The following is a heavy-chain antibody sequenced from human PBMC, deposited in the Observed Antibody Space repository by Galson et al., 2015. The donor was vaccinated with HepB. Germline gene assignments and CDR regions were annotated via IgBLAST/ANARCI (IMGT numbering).Heavy chain of an antibody. CDR2: IYYSGST. CDR1: GGSISSSSYY. CDR3: ARVKVLLWFGELLDYYFDY. D-gene: IGHD3-10*01. Sequence: SEPLSLTCTVSGGSISSSSYYWGWIRQPPGKGLEWIGSIYYSGSTYYNPSLKSRVTISVDTSKNQFSLKLSSVTAADTAVYYCARVKVLLWFGELLDYYFDYWGQGTLVTVSS. J-gene: IGHJ4*02. V-gene: IGHV4-39*07.